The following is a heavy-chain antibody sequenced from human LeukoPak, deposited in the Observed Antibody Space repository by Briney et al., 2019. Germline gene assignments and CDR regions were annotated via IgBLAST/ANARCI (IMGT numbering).Heavy chain of an antibody. D-gene: IGHD3-10*01. CDR3: AREPPPLWFAPAHGAFDI. Sequence: GGSLRLSCAASGFTFSSYAMHWVRQAPGKGLEWVAVISYDGSNKYYAGSVKGRFTISRDNSKNTLYLQMNSLRAEDTAVYYCAREPPPLWFAPAHGAFDIWGQGTMVTVSS. CDR2: ISYDGSNK. V-gene: IGHV3-30-3*01. J-gene: IGHJ3*02. CDR1: GFTFSSYA.